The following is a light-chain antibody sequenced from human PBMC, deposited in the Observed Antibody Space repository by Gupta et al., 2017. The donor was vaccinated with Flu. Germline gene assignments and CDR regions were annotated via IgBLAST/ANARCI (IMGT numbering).Light chain of an antibody. J-gene: IGLJ3*02. CDR3: ATWDDSLSGQV. CDR1: SSNIGGNY. V-gene: IGLV1-47*01. CDR2: KND. Sequence: QSVLTQPPSASGTHWQRVTVSCSGSSSNIGGNYVYCYQQLPGAAPKLLMYKNDQRPSGVPDRFSASKSDTSASLAIGGLRSEDEADYYCATWDDSLSGQVFGGGTKVTVL.